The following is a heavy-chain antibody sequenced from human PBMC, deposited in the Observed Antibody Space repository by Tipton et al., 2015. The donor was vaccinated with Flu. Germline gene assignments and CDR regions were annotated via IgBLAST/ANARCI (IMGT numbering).Heavy chain of an antibody. CDR1: GGSVTKNYW. J-gene: IGHJ3*02. V-gene: IGHV4-4*02. CDR3: ATSVTSDSGAFDI. Sequence: TLSLTCAVSGGSVTKNYWWTWVRQPPGKGLEWIGEVYHSGTTNYTPSLKSRVSMSVDKSKNEFSLKVTSVTAADTAVYYCATSVTSDSGAFDIWGQGTLVTVSS. CDR2: VYHSGTT. D-gene: IGHD4-17*01.